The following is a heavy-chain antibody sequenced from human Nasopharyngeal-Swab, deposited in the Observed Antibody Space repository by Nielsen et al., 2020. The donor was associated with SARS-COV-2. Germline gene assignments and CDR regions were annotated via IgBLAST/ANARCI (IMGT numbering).Heavy chain of an antibody. J-gene: IGHJ4*02. D-gene: IGHD3-9*01. V-gene: IGHV4-34*01. CDR3: ARGRPLYDILTGYYISSRFDY. CDR2: INHSGST. CDR1: GGSFSGYY. Sequence: GSLRLSCAVYGGSFSGYYWSWIRQPPGKGLEWIGEINHSGSTNYNPSLKSRVTISVDTSKNQFSLKLSSVTAADTAVYYCARGRPLYDILTGYYISSRFDYWGQGTLVTVSS.